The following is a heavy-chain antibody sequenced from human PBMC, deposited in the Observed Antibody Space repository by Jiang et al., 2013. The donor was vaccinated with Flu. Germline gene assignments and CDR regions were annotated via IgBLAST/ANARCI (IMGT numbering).Heavy chain of an antibody. V-gene: IGHV4-59*13. CDR2: IYYSGSF. Sequence: GPGLVKSSETLSLTCTVSNGSISTYYWSWLRQPPGKALEWIGYIYYSGSFNYNPSLKSRLTISVDTSNNQFSLKLGSVTSADTAVYYCARWGGNIGRGMDVWGQG. CDR3: ARWGGNIGRGMDV. J-gene: IGHJ6*02. D-gene: IGHD2/OR15-2a*01. CDR1: NGSISTYY.